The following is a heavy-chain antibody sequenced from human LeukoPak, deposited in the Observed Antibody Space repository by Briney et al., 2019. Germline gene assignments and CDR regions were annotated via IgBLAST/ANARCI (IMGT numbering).Heavy chain of an antibody. Sequence: GGSLRLSCAASGFTFSSYWMSWVRQAPGKGLEWVANIKQDGSEKYYVDSVKGRFTISRDNAKNSLYLQMNSLRAEDTAVYYCARDDRWLVQSNSRYYYYGMDVWGQGSTVTVSS. J-gene: IGHJ6*02. CDR2: IKQDGSEK. CDR3: ARDDRWLVQSNSRYYYYGMDV. D-gene: IGHD6-19*01. V-gene: IGHV3-7*01. CDR1: GFTFSSYW.